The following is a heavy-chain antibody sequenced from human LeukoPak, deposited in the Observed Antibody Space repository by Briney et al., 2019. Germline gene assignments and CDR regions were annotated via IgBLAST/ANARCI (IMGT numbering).Heavy chain of an antibody. J-gene: IGHJ3*02. D-gene: IGHD3-10*01. CDR2: FDPEDGET. Sequence: GASVKVSCKVSGYTLTELSMHWVRQAPGKGLEWMGGFDPEDGETIYAQKFQGRVTMTEDTSTDTAYMELSSLRSEDTAVYYCATENRVLWFGEPSPGDAFDIWGQGTMVTVSS. CDR1: GYTLTELS. CDR3: ATENRVLWFGEPSPGDAFDI. V-gene: IGHV1-24*01.